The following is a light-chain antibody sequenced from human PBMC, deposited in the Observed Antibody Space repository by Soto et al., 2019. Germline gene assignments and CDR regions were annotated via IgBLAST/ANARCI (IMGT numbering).Light chain of an antibody. CDR1: QSFSRTY. V-gene: IGKV3-20*01. CDR3: QQYGRSGT. J-gene: IGKJ1*01. CDR2: ATS. Sequence: EIVLTPSPGTLSLSPGERANLSCRARQSFSRTYLAWYQQKPPQAPRLLIYATSRKATCIPDRFSGSGAGTDFTLTISRLEPEDFAVYYCQQYGRSGTFGQGTKVDIK.